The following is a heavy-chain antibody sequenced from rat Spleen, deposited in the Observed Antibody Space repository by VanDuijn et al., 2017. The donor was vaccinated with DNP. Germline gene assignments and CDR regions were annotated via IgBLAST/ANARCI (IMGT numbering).Heavy chain of an antibody. CDR1: GFTFSNYD. D-gene: IGHD5-1*01. Sequence: EVQLVESGGGLVQPGRSLKLSCAASGFTFSNYDMAWVRQAPTKGLEWVASISTSGGSTYYRDSVKGRFIISRDNTKNTLYLQMNSLRSEETATYYCARVQLGYYALDAWGQGTSVTVSS. J-gene: IGHJ4*01. CDR3: ARVQLGYYALDA. CDR2: ISTSGGST. V-gene: IGHV5S11*01.